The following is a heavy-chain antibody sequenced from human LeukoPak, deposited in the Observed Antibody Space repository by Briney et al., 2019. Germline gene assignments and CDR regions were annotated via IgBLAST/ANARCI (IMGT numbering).Heavy chain of an antibody. CDR1: GFTFDDYA. CDR2: ISWNSGSI. J-gene: IGHJ5*02. D-gene: IGHD3-16*01. Sequence: PGRSLRLSCAASGFTFDDYAMHWVRQAPGKGLEWVSGISWNSGSIGYADSVKGRFTISGDNAKNSLYLQMNSLRAEDTALYYCAKAPGQGIRGGWFDPWGQGTLVTVSS. CDR3: AKAPGQGIRGGWFDP. V-gene: IGHV3-9*01.